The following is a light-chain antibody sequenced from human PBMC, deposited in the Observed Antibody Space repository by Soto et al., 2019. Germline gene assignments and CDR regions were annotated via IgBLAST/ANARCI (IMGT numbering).Light chain of an antibody. CDR3: QQRFNWPPKYT. V-gene: IGKV3-11*01. CDR1: QSVSSY. J-gene: IGKJ2*01. Sequence: EIVLTQSPATLSLSPGERATLSCRASQSVSSYLAWYQQKPGQAPRLLIYDASNRATGIPARFSGSGSGTEFTLTISSLEPEDFAVYYCQQRFNWPPKYTFGQGTKLEIK. CDR2: DAS.